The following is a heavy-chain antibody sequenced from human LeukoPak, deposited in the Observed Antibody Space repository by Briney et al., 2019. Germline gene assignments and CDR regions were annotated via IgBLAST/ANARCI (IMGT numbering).Heavy chain of an antibody. J-gene: IGHJ4*02. V-gene: IGHV4-59*01. Sequence: SETLSLTCTVSGGSISSYYWSWIRQPPGKGLEWIGYIYYSGSTNYNPSLKSRVTISIDTSKNQFSLKLNSVTAADTAVYYCARINWAEYYFDYWGQGTLVTVSS. CDR3: ARINWAEYYFDY. D-gene: IGHD7-27*01. CDR1: GGSISSYY. CDR2: IYYSGST.